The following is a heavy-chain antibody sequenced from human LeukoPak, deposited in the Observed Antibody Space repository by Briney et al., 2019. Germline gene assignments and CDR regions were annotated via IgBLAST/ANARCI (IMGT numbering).Heavy chain of an antibody. CDR3: ARDRVVGAPYRAFGI. Sequence: PSETLSLTCTVSGGSISSYYWGWIRQPPGKGLEWIGYIYYSGSTNYNPSLKSRVTISVDTSKNQFSLKLSSVTAADTAVYYCARDRVVGAPYRAFGIWGQGTMVTVSS. J-gene: IGHJ3*02. CDR2: IYYSGST. CDR1: GGSISSYY. V-gene: IGHV4-59*01. D-gene: IGHD1-26*01.